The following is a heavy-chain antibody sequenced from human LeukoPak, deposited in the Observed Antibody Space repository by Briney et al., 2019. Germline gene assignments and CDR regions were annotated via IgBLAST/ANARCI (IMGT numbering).Heavy chain of an antibody. J-gene: IGHJ3*02. Sequence: ASVTVSCKASGYTFTSYGISWVRQAPGQGLEWMGWISAYNGNTNYAQKLQGRVTMTTDTSTSTAYMELRSLRSDDTAVYYCASCLTQYSSSLCAFDIWGQGTMVTVSS. CDR1: GYTFTSYG. CDR2: ISAYNGNT. CDR3: ASCLTQYSSSLCAFDI. D-gene: IGHD6-6*01. V-gene: IGHV1-18*01.